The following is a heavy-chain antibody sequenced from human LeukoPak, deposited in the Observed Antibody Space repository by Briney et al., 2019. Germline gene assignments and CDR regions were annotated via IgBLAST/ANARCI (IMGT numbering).Heavy chain of an antibody. CDR2: ISWNSGSI. V-gene: IGHV3-9*01. CDR3: AKQSQYQLPTNYYGMDV. CDR1: GFTFDDYA. D-gene: IGHD2-2*01. Sequence: GGSLRLSCAASGFTFDDYAMHWVRQAPGKGLEWVSGISWNSGSIGYADSVKGRFTISRDNAKNSLYLQMNSLRAGDTALYYCAKQSQYQLPTNYYGMDVWGQGTTVTVSS. J-gene: IGHJ6*02.